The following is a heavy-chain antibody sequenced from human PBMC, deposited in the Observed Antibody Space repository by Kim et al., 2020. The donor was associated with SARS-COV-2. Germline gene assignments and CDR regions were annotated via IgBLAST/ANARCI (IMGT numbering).Heavy chain of an antibody. D-gene: IGHD3-22*01. J-gene: IGHJ4*02. CDR3: TRTYYYTRGGPKDDFDY. Sequence: SVQGRFSISRDDSNNSLYLQMNSLKIEDTAVYYCTRTYYYTRGGPKDDFDYWGQGTLVTVSS. V-gene: IGHV3-72*01.